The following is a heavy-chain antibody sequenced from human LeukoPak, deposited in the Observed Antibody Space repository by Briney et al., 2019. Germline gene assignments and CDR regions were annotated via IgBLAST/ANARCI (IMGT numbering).Heavy chain of an antibody. CDR1: GGSISSGGYY. CDR2: IYHSGST. V-gene: IGHV4-30-2*01. CDR3: ARTSYCSSTSCYWFDP. Sequence: PSETLSLTCTVAGGSISSGGYYWGWIRQPPGKGLEWIGYIYHSGSTYYNPSLKSRVTISVDRSKNQFSLKLSSVTAADTAVYYCARTSYCSSTSCYWFDPWGQGTLVTVSS. D-gene: IGHD2-2*01. J-gene: IGHJ5*02.